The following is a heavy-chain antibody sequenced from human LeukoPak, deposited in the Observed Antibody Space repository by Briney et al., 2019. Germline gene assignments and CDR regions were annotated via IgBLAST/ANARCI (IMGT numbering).Heavy chain of an antibody. CDR1: GFTVSSNY. V-gene: IGHV3-66*01. CDR2: IYSGGST. CDR3: AELGITMIGGV. D-gene: IGHD3-10*02. Sequence: GGSLRLSCAASGFTVSSNYMSWVRQAPGKGLEGVSVIYSGGSTYYADSVKGRSTISRDNSKNTLYLQMNSLRAEDTAVYYCAELGITMIGGVWGKGTTVTISS. J-gene: IGHJ6*04.